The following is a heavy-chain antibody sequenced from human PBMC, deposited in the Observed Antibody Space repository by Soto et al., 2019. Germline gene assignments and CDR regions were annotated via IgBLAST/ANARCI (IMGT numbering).Heavy chain of an antibody. J-gene: IGHJ4*02. V-gene: IGHV3-23*01. CDR1: GFTFSSYV. CDR3: AKEDPHGVGAY. CDR2: IGGGGGDT. D-gene: IGHD3-16*01. Sequence: EVQLLESGGGLVQPGGSLRLSCEASGFTFSSYVMSWVRQAPGKGLEWVSAIGGGGGDTYYADSVRGRFTISRDNSKNTLYLQMNSLTAEDTAVYYCAKEDPHGVGAYWGQGTLVTVSS.